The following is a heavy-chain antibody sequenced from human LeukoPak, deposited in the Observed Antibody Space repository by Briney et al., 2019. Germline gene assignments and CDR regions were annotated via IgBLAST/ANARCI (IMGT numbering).Heavy chain of an antibody. CDR1: GGSFSGYY. J-gene: IGHJ4*02. CDR3: ASRANYYDSSGYYYVEDY. V-gene: IGHV4-34*01. CDR2: INHSGST. D-gene: IGHD3-22*01. Sequence: SETLSLTCAVNGGSFSGYYWSWIRQPPGKGLEWIGEINHSGSTNYNPSLKSRVTISVDTSKNQFSLKLSSVTAADTAVYYCASRANYYDSSGYYYVEDYWGQGALVTVSS.